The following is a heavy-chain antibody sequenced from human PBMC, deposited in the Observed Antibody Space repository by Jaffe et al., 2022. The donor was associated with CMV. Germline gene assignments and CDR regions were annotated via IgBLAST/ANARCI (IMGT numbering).Heavy chain of an antibody. CDR1: GGSISSSSYY. CDR3: ARRRRDMIVDGFDI. V-gene: IGHV4-39*01. CDR2: IYYSGST. D-gene: IGHD3-22*01. J-gene: IGHJ3*02. Sequence: QLQLQESGPGLVKPSETLSLTCTVSGGSISSSSYYWGWIRQPPGKGLEWIGSIYYSGSTYYNPSLKSRVTISVDTSKNQFSLKLSSVTAADTAVYYCARRRRDMIVDGFDIWGQGTMVTVSS.